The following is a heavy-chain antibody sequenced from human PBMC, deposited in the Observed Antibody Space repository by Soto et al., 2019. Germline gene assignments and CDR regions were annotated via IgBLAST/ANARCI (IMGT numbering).Heavy chain of an antibody. CDR3: ARDLEFRDGNISHLDY. CDR2: IIPIIGTP. CDR1: GGTFRNHV. D-gene: IGHD3-10*01. Sequence: SVKVSCKASGGTFRNHVFNWVRQAPGQGLEWMGGIIPIIGTPNYAQKFQGRVTITADASTNTVYLEVSSLRSQDTAVYYCARDLEFRDGNISHLDYWGQGTLVTVSS. J-gene: IGHJ4*02. V-gene: IGHV1-69*13.